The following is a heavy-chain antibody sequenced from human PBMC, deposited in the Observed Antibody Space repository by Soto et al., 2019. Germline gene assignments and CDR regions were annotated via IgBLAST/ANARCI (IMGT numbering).Heavy chain of an antibody. D-gene: IGHD2-2*01. V-gene: IGHV1-69*06. Sequence: QVHLVQSGAEVKKPGSSMKVSCTASGGTFGSYTVTWVRQAPGQGLEWMGEIIPMFGTASYAQKFQGRVTLTADKSTTTAHMELRSLSSHDTAVYFCARQRAMPPHFYSGMDVWGQGTTVTVSS. CDR2: IIPMFGTA. CDR1: GGTFGSYT. J-gene: IGHJ6*02. CDR3: ARQRAMPPHFYSGMDV.